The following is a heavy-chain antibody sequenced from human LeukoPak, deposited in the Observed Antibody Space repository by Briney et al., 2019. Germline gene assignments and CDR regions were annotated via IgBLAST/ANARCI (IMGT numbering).Heavy chain of an antibody. CDR1: GFIFSSYW. CDR2: IKQDGSDK. CDR3: ARGDDAFDI. J-gene: IGHJ3*02. Sequence: GGSLRLSCAASGFIFSSYWMTWVRQAPGKGLEWVANIKQDGSDKYYVDSVKGRFAISRDNAKNSLYLQMNSLRVEDTAVYYCARGDDAFDIWGQGTTVTVSS. V-gene: IGHV3-7*01.